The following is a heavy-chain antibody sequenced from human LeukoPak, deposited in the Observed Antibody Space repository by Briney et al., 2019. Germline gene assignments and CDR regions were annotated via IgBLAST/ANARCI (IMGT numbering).Heavy chain of an antibody. J-gene: IGHJ4*02. V-gene: IGHV1-46*01. Sequence: ASVKVSCKASGYTFTSYYMHWVRQAPGQGLEWVGIINLGGGSTSYAKKFQGRVTMTRDTSTSTVYMELSSLRSEDTAVYYCARDSRYCSSTSCYPTIDYWGQGTLVTVSS. CDR3: ARDSRYCSSTSCYPTIDY. CDR2: INLGGGST. D-gene: IGHD2-2*01. CDR1: GYTFTSYY.